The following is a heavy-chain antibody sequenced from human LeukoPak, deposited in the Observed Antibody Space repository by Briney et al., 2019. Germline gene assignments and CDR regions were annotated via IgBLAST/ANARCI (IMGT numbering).Heavy chain of an antibody. J-gene: IGHJ6*02. V-gene: IGHV3-74*01. Sequence: AGGSLRLSCAASGFTFSSYWMHWVRQAPGKGLVWVSRINSDGSSTSYADSVKGRLTISRDNAKNTLYLQKNSLRAEDTAVYYCARGLVRGVIITTNYYGMDVWGQGTTVTVSS. CDR2: INSDGSST. CDR1: GFTFSSYW. D-gene: IGHD3-10*01. CDR3: ARGLVRGVIITTNYYGMDV.